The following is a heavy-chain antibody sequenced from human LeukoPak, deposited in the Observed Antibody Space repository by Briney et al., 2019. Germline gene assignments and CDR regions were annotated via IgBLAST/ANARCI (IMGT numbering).Heavy chain of an antibody. V-gene: IGHV3-23*01. J-gene: IGHJ4*02. Sequence: GGSLRLSCAASGFTFSSYAMSWVRQAPGKGLEWVSAIRGSGGSTYYADSVKGRFTISRDNSKNILYLQMNSLRAEDSAVYYCAKSGGYCTDGICYHFDYWGQGTLVTVSS. CDR3: AKSGGYCTDGICYHFDY. CDR1: GFTFSSYA. CDR2: IRGSGGST. D-gene: IGHD2-8*01.